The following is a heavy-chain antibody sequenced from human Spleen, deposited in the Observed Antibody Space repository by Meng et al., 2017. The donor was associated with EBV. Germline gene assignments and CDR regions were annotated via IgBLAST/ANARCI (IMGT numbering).Heavy chain of an antibody. Sequence: QGQLVPSGDEVKEPWASVKVSCKASGYTFIGYDKHWVRQAPGQGLEWMGRINGKSGGTDYAQKFQGRVTMSRDTSIDTVYMELSALTSDDTALYYCARSRSGGYDLYFDFWGQGTLVTVSS. J-gene: IGHJ4*02. CDR2: INGKSGGT. CDR3: ARSRSGGYDLYFDF. D-gene: IGHD5-12*01. CDR1: GYTFIGYD. V-gene: IGHV1-2*06.